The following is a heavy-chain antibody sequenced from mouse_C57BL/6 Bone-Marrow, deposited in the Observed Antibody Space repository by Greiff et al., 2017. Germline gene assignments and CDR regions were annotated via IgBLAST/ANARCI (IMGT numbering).Heavy chain of an antibody. J-gene: IGHJ1*03. CDR3: ARHHYYGSRGYWYVDV. CDR1: EYEFPSHD. D-gene: IGHD1-1*01. CDR2: INSDGGST. V-gene: IGHV5-2*01. Sequence: EVKVVESGGGLVQPGESLKLSCESNEYEFPSHDMSWVRKTPEKRLELVAAINSDGGSTYYPDTMERRFIISRDNTKKTLYLQMSSLRSEDTALYYCARHHYYGSRGYWYVDVWGTGTTVTVSS.